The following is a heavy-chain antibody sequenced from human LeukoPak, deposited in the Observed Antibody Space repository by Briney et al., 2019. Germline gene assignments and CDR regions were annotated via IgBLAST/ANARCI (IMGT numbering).Heavy chain of an antibody. D-gene: IGHD6-13*01. CDR2: TSGSGGST. CDR3: AKDSAYSSSWYYFDY. J-gene: IGHJ4*02. V-gene: IGHV3-23*01. CDR1: GFTFSSYA. Sequence: PGGSLRLSCAASGFTFSSYAMSWVRQAPGKGLEWVSGTSGSGGSTYYADSVKGRFTISRDNSKNTLYLQMNSLRAEDTAVYYCAKDSAYSSSWYYFDYWGQGTLVTVAS.